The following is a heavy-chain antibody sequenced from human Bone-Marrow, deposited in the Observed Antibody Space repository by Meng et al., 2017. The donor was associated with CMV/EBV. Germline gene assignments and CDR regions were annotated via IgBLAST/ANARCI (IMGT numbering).Heavy chain of an antibody. CDR2: ISAYNGNA. J-gene: IGHJ6*02. Sequence: ASVKVSCKTSGYTFTNYGFSWVRQAPGQGLEWMGWISAYNGNANYAQRLQGRATMTTDTSTSTAYMELRSLRSDDTAVYYCAREPLNYGMDVWGQGTTVTVSS. CDR3: AREPLNYGMDV. CDR1: GYTFTNYG. V-gene: IGHV1-18*01.